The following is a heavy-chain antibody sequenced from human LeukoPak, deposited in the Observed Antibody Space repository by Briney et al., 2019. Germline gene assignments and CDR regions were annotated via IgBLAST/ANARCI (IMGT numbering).Heavy chain of an antibody. J-gene: IGHJ6*03. D-gene: IGHD6-13*01. Sequence: ETLSFTCAVYAGSFSGYYWSWIRQPPRKGLEWIGANHHSGSTNYNPSLKSRVTLSVDTSKNKTSLKLSSVTSADRAVYFCARSVGSSWYYYYHYLDCWGKGTTVTVSS. CDR3: ARSVGSSWYYYYHYLDC. CDR1: AGSFSGYY. CDR2: NHHSGST. V-gene: IGHV4-34*01.